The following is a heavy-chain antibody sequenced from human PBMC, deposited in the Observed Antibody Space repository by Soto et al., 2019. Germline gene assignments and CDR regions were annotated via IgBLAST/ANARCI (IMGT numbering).Heavy chain of an antibody. V-gene: IGHV3-7*01. J-gene: IGHJ4*02. Sequence: EVQLVESGGGLVQPGGSLRLSCDASGFDFSNFWMTWVRQVPGRGLEWVANINYDGSEKNYVDSVKGRFTIFRDNAKNAVDLLMSGLRVDDTAIYYGAKGSHPRSRLPVAVDHGGQGTLITIAS. CDR2: INYDGSEK. D-gene: IGHD3-10*01. CDR1: GFDFSNFW. CDR3: AKGSHPRSRLPVAVDH.